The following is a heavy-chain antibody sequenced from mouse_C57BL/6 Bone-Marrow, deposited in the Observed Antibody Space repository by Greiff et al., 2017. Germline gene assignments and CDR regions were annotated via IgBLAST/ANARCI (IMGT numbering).Heavy chain of an antibody. J-gene: IGHJ2*01. D-gene: IGHD2-3*01. CDR1: GFTFSNYW. V-gene: IGHV6-3*01. CDR2: IRLKSDNYAT. Sequence: EVKLMESGGGLVQPGGSMKLSCVASGFTFSNYWMNWVRQSPEKGLEWVAQIRLKSDNYATHYAESVKGRFTISRDDSKSSVYLQMNNLRAEDTGIYYCTGDGMYYFDYWGQGTTLTVSS. CDR3: TGDGMYYFDY.